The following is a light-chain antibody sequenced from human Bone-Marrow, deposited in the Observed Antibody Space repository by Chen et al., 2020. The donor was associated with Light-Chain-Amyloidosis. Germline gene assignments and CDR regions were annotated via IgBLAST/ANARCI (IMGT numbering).Light chain of an antibody. CDR3: QQYGTSPLP. CDR2: GSS. CDR1: QTISSNY. V-gene: IGKV3-20*01. J-gene: IGKJ4*01. Sequence: EIVLTQSPGTLSLSPGEGANLSCRASQTISSNYLTWYQQKFGQAPRLLIYGSSSRATGIPDRFTGSGSGTDFTLTINRLGPEDFAMYYCQQYGTSPLPFDGGTKVEIK.